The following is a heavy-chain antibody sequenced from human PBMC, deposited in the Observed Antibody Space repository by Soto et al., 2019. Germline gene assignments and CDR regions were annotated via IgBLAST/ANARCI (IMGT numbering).Heavy chain of an antibody. V-gene: IGHV1-18*01. Sequence: QVQLVQSGAEVKKPGASVKVSCKASGYTFTSYGISWVRQAPGQGLEWMGWISAYNGNTNYAQKLQGRVTMTTDTTPGNGYKGAGKLRTGHTAVYYCARDHPLDVQNPFDPWGQGTLVTVSS. CDR2: ISAYNGNT. CDR1: GYTFTSYG. J-gene: IGHJ5*02. CDR3: ARDHPLDVQNPFDP. D-gene: IGHD1-1*01.